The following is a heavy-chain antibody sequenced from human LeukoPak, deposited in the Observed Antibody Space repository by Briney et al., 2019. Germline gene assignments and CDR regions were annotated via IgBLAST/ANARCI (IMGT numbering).Heavy chain of an antibody. Sequence: SETLSLTCTVSGGSISSYYWSWIRQPPGKGLEWIGYIYYSGSTNYNPSLKSRVTISVDTSKNQFSLKLSSVTAADTAVYYCASSSGWLYYYYYMDVWGKGTTVTVSS. V-gene: IGHV4-59*01. CDR1: GGSISSYY. CDR2: IYYSGST. CDR3: ASSSGWLYYYYYMDV. D-gene: IGHD6-19*01. J-gene: IGHJ6*03.